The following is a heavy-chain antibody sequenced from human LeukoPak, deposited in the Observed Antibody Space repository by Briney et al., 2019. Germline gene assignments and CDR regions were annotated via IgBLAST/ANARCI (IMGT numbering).Heavy chain of an antibody. CDR1: GFTFSSYD. CDR2: IGTAGDT. J-gene: IGHJ4*02. CDR3: ARGRGTYRFDY. V-gene: IGHV3-13*01. D-gene: IGHD3-16*01. Sequence: GGSLRLSCAASGFTFSSYDMHWVRQATGKGLEWVSGIGTAGDTYYPDSVKGRFTIFRENAKNSLYLQVNSLRAGDTAVYYCARGRGTYRFDYWGQGTLVTVSS.